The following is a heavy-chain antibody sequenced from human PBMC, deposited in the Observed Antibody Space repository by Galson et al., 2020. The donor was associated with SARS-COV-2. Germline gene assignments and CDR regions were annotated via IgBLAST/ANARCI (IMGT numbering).Heavy chain of an antibody. D-gene: IGHD2-15*01. CDR2: INWSGELP. J-gene: IGHJ4*02. CDR1: GFMFDEYG. V-gene: IGHV3-20*04. CDR3: ARGFCRGGHCYRDDYYFDY. Sequence: GGSLRLSCAVSGFMFDEYGMSWVRHAPGKGLEWVSGINWSGELPRSADPVRGRFTISSDNAKNSLILQMSNLRAEDTALYYCARGFCRGGHCYRDDYYFDYWGQGTLVTVSS.